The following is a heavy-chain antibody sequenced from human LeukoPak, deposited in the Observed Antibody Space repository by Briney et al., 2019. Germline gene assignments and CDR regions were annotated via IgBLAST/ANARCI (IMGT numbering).Heavy chain of an antibody. D-gene: IGHD5-12*01. J-gene: IGHJ6*02. V-gene: IGHV3-48*01. CDR2: ISSSSTI. CDR1: GFTFSSYS. CDR3: AREKVYSGYDSDYYYGMDV. Sequence: GGSLRLSCAASGFTFSSYSMNWVRQAPGKGLEWVSYISSSSTIYYADSVKGRFTISRDNAKNSLYLQMNSLRAENTAVYYCAREKVYSGYDSDYYYGMDVWGQGTTVTVSS.